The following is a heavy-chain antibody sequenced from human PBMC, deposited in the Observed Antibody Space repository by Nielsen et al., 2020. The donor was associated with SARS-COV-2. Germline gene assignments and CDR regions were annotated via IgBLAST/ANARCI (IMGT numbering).Heavy chain of an antibody. Sequence: ASVKVSCKASGYTFTSYGISWVRQAPGQGLEWMGWISAYNGNTNYAQKLQGRVTMTTDTSTSTAYMELRSLRSDDTAVYYCARDRRHCSSTSCQEQFDYWGQGTLVTVSS. CDR1: GYTFTSYG. CDR2: ISAYNGNT. V-gene: IGHV1-18*04. D-gene: IGHD2-2*01. CDR3: ARDRRHCSSTSCQEQFDY. J-gene: IGHJ4*02.